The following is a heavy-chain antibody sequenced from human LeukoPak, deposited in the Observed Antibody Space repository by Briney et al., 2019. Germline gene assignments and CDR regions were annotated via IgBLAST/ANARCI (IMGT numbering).Heavy chain of an antibody. D-gene: IGHD4-23*01. CDR2: NSGYKGNT. J-gene: IGHJ2*01. V-gene: IGHV1-18*01. Sequence: ASVKVSCKASGYPFGSYGISWVRQAPGQGLEWMGWNSGYKGNTKYAQKFQGRVTMTTDTSTSTAYMELRSPRSDDTAVYYCARDHGGKVDRYFDLWGRGTLVTVSS. CDR3: ARDHGGKVDRYFDL. CDR1: GYPFGSYG.